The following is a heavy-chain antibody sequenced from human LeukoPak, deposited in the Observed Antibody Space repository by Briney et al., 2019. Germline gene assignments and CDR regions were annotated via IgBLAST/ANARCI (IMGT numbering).Heavy chain of an antibody. Sequence: SETLSLTCAVYGGSFSGYYWSWIRQPPGKGLEWIGEINHSGSTNYNLSLKSRVTISVDTSKNQFSLKMSSVTAADTAVYYCARSHGVYWGQGTLVTVSS. CDR1: GGSFSGYY. CDR3: ARSHGVY. J-gene: IGHJ4*02. D-gene: IGHD2-8*01. V-gene: IGHV4-34*01. CDR2: INHSGST.